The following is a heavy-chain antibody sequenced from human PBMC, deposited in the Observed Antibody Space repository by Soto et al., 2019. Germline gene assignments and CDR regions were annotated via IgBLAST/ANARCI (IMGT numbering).Heavy chain of an antibody. V-gene: IGHV3-21*01. CDR3: ARDNLAFQGAFDY. D-gene: IGHD3-16*01. CDR1: GLVFSDFQ. Sequence: PXGSLGISFAASGLVFSDFQFNWVRQAPGGGLEWLSSITGTSAFTEYAESTEGRFTISRDNPNKLLFLHMDNLRPEDTAVYYCARDNLAFQGAFDYWGQGTLVTVPQ. CDR2: ITGTSAFT. J-gene: IGHJ4*02.